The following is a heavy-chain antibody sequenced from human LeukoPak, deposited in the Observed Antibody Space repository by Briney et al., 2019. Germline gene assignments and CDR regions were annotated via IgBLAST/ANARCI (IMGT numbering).Heavy chain of an antibody. D-gene: IGHD3-10*01. CDR3: ARAPTYGSGSSFDY. CDR2: INPDGSTT. CDR1: GFTFSNYW. Sequence: GGSLRLSCAASGFTFSNYWMHWVRQDPGKGLVWVSFINPDGSTTNYADSVKGRFTISRDNAKNSLYLQMNSLRAEDTAVYYCARAPTYGSGSSFDYWGQGTLVTVSS. V-gene: IGHV3-74*01. J-gene: IGHJ4*02.